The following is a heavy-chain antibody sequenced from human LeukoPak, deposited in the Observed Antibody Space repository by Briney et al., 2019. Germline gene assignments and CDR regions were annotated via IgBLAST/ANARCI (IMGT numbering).Heavy chain of an antibody. J-gene: IGHJ4*02. D-gene: IGHD6-6*01. Sequence: GGSLRLSCAASGFTFSSYGMHWVRQAPGKGLEWVAFIRYDGSNKYYADSVKGRFTISRDNSKNTLYLQMNSLRAEDTAVYYCAFFEYSSSSSHYWGQGTLVTVSS. V-gene: IGHV3-30*02. CDR3: AFFEYSSSSSHY. CDR1: GFTFSSYG. CDR2: IRYDGSNK.